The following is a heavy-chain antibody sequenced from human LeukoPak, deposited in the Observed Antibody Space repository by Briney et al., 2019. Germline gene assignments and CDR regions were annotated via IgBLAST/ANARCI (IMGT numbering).Heavy chain of an antibody. CDR2: ISTGSSYI. Sequence: GGSLRLSCAASGFTFSSYSMNWVRQAPGKGLEWVSSISTGSSYIYYADSVKGRFTISRDNARSSVYLQMNSLRAEDTAVYYCARDSRGLAAYDYWGQGTLVTVSS. CDR3: ARDSRGLAAYDY. D-gene: IGHD2-15*01. J-gene: IGHJ4*02. V-gene: IGHV3-21*01. CDR1: GFTFSSYS.